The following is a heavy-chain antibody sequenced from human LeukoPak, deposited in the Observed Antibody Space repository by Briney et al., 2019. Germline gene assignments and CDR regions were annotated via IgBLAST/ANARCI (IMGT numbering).Heavy chain of an antibody. CDR3: AREGMVAQNYFDY. D-gene: IGHD1-26*01. J-gene: IGHJ4*02. CDR2: IIPIFGTA. CDR1: GGTFSSYA. Sequence: SVKVSCEASGGTFSSYAISWVRQAPGQGLEWMGRIIPIFGTANYAQKFRGRVTITTDESTSTAYMELSSLRSEDTAVYYCAREGMVAQNYFDYWGQGTLVTVSS. V-gene: IGHV1-69*05.